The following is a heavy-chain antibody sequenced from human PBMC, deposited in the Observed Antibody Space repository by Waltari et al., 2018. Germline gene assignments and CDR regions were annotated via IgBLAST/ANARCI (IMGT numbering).Heavy chain of an antibody. V-gene: IGHV1-2*02. J-gene: IGHJ4*02. CDR2: INPNSGGT. CDR3: ARALITIFGVGIPHFDY. D-gene: IGHD3-3*01. Sequence: QVQLVQSGAEVKKPGASVKVSCKASGYTFTGYYMHWVRQAPGQGLEWMGWINPNSGGTNYAQKCRGRVTMTRDTSISPAYMELSRLSSDDTAVYYCARALITIFGVGIPHFDYWGQGTLVTVSS. CDR1: GYTFTGYY.